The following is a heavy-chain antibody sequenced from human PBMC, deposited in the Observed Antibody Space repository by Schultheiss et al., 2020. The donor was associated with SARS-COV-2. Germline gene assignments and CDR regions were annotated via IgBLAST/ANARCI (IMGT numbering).Heavy chain of an antibody. CDR2: IWYDGSNK. V-gene: IGHV3-30*04. J-gene: IGHJ4*02. D-gene: IGHD3-22*01. CDR1: GFTFGDYA. Sequence: GGSLRLSCTASGFTFGDYAMSWVRQAPGKGLEWVAVIWYDGSNKYYADSVKGRFTISRDNSKNTLYLQMNSLRAEDTAVYYCARDMIHYYDSSGYYGTFDYWGQGTLVTVSS. CDR3: ARDMIHYYDSSGYYGTFDY.